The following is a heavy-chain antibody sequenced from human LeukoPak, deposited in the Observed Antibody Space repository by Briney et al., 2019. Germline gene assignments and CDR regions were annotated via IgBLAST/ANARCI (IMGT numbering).Heavy chain of an antibody. CDR3: ARVNDTAMDYFDY. D-gene: IGHD5-18*01. V-gene: IGHV1-69*13. Sequence: GASVKVSCKASGGTFISYAISWVRQAPGQGLEWMGGIIPIIGTANYAQKFQGRVTITADESTSTAYMELSSLRSEDTAVYYCARVNDTAMDYFDYWGQGTLVTVSS. J-gene: IGHJ4*02. CDR2: IIPIIGTA. CDR1: GGTFISYA.